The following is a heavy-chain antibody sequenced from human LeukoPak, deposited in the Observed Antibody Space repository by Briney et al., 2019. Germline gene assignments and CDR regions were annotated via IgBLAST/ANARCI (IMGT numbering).Heavy chain of an antibody. CDR1: GFTFSSYA. V-gene: IGHV3-30-3*01. J-gene: IGHJ4*02. Sequence: PPGRSLRLSCAASGFTFSSYAMHWVRQAPGKGLEWVAVISYDGSNKYYADSVKGRFTISRDNSKNTLYLQMNSLRAEDTAVYYCARDPVPPYYYDSSGYYQYYFDYWGQGTLVTVSS. D-gene: IGHD3-22*01. CDR2: ISYDGSNK. CDR3: ARDPVPPYYYDSSGYYQYYFDY.